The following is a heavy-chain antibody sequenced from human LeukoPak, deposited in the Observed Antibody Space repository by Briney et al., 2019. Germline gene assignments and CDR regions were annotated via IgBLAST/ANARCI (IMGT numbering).Heavy chain of an antibody. J-gene: IGHJ4*02. CDR3: ARVSRELLSRVYFDY. V-gene: IGHV3-23*01. CDR1: GFTFNSYA. D-gene: IGHD1-26*01. Sequence: PGGSLRLSCAASGFTFNSYAMSWVRQAPGKGLEWVSAIDGSGSSAYYADSVKGRFTISRDNAKNSLYLQMNSLRDEDTAVYYCARVSRELLSRVYFDYWGQGTLVTVSS. CDR2: IDGSGSSA.